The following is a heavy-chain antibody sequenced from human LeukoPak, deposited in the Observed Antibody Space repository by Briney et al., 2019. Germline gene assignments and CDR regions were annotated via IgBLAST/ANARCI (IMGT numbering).Heavy chain of an antibody. D-gene: IGHD3-10*02. CDR2: VSYDGIHK. Sequence: GTSLRLSCAASGFTFSNYGMHWVRQAPGKGLEWVAVVSYDGIHKYYADSVKGRFTISRDNAKNSLYLQMNSLRAEDTAVYYCAELGITMIGGVWGKGTTVTISS. J-gene: IGHJ6*04. V-gene: IGHV3-30*18. CDR3: AELGITMIGGV. CDR1: GFTFSNYG.